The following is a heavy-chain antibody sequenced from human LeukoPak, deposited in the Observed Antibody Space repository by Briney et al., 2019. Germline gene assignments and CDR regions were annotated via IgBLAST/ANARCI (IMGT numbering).Heavy chain of an antibody. CDR1: GFTFSSYA. CDR3: AKDRGYSSSWGPQYYFDY. Sequence: PGGSLRLSCAASGFTFSSYAMSWVRQAPGKGLEWVSAISGSGGSTYYADSVKGRFTISRDNSKNTLYLQMNSLRAEDTAVYYCAKDRGYSSSWGPQYYFDYWGQGTLVTVSS. D-gene: IGHD6-13*01. CDR2: ISGSGGST. V-gene: IGHV3-23*01. J-gene: IGHJ4*02.